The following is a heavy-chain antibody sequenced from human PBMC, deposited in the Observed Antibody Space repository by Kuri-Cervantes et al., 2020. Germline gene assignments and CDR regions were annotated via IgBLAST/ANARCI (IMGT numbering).Heavy chain of an antibody. CDR3: ARIGRIGDIVVVPAATYYYYGMDV. CDR1: GYTFTSYA. V-gene: IGHV1-3*01. J-gene: IGHJ6*02. Sequence: ASVKVSCKASGYTFTSYAMHWVRQAPGQRLEWMGWINGGNGNTNYAQKLQGRVTMTTDTSTSTAYMELRSLRSDDTAVYYCARIGRIGDIVVVPAATYYYYGMDVWGQGTTVTVSS. CDR2: INGGNGNT. D-gene: IGHD2-2*01.